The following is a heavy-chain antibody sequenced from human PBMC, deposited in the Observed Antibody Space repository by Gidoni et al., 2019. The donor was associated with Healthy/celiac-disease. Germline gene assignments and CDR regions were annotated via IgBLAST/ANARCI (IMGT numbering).Heavy chain of an antibody. D-gene: IGHD3-3*01. J-gene: IGHJ4*02. CDR2: ISYDGSNK. CDR1: SSYG. Sequence: SSYGMHWVRQAPGKGLEWVAVISYDGSNKYYADSVKGRFTNSRDNSKNTLYLQMNSLRAEDTAVYYCAKAHRRFLEWLLEFDYWGQGTLVTVSS. CDR3: AKAHRRFLEWLLEFDY. V-gene: IGHV3-30*18.